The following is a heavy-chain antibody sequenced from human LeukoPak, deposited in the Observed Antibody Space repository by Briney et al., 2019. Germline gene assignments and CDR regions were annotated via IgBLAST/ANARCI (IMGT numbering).Heavy chain of an antibody. J-gene: IGHJ4*02. D-gene: IGHD7-27*01. V-gene: IGHV3-21*01. CDR1: GFTFSSYS. Sequence: GGSLRLSCAASGFTFSSYSMNWVRQAPGKGLEWVSSISSSSSYIYYADSVKGRFTISGDNAKNSLYLQMNSLRAEDTAVYYCASGGYALGIRKDPFDYWGQGTLVTVSS. CDR3: ASGGYALGIRKDPFDY. CDR2: ISSSSSYI.